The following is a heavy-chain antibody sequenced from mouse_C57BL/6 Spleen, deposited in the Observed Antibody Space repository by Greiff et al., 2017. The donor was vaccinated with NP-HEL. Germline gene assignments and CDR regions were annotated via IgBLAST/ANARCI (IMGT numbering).Heavy chain of an antibody. CDR1: GYTFTSYG. J-gene: IGHJ4*01. V-gene: IGHV1-81*01. Sequence: QVQLKESGAELARPGASVKLSCKASGYTFTSYGISWVKQRTGQGLEWIGEIYPRSGNTYYNEKFKGKATLTADKSSSTAYMELRSLTSEDSAVYFCARAGVDAMDYWGQGTSVTVSS. CDR3: ARAGVDAMDY. CDR2: IYPRSGNT. D-gene: IGHD1-1*01.